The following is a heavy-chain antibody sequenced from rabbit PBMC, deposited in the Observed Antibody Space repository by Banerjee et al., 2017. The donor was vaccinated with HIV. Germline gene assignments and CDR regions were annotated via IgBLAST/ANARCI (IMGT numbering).Heavy chain of an antibody. CDR2: IYTGDRSI. D-gene: IGHD4-2*01. Sequence: QEQLVESGGGLVQPEGSLTLTCTGSGFSFSNRYYIHWVRQAPGKGPEWIACIYTGDRSIDYASWAKGRFTISKASSTTVTLQTTSLTAADTATYFCARYDYAGGSLDLWGQGTLVTVS. CDR1: GFSFSNRYY. V-gene: IGHV1S45*01. J-gene: IGHJ4*01. CDR3: ARYDYAGGSLDL.